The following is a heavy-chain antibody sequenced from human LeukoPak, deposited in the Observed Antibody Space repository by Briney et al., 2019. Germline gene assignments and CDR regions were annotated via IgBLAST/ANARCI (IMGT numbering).Heavy chain of an antibody. CDR1: GITFSSYW. J-gene: IGHJ4*02. V-gene: IGHV3-74*01. CDR2: IDHDGSGT. CDR3: VRDLPQTGYSYDY. Sequence: GGSLRLSCAGSGITFSSYWMHWVRQAPGTGLVWVSRIDHDGSGTSYADSVKGRFTVSGDNAKSTLYLQMNTLRAEDTAVYYCVRDLPQTGYSYDYWGQGTLVTVSS. D-gene: IGHD5-18*01.